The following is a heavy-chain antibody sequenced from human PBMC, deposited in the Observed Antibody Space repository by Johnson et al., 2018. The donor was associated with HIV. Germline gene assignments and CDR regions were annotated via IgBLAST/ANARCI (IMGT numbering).Heavy chain of an antibody. D-gene: IGHD2-21*01. Sequence: QMQLVESGGGVVQPGRSLRLSCAASGFTFSSYAMHWVRQAPGKGLDWVAVISDDGSNEYYADSVKGRFAISRDNSKNTLYLQMNSLKIEDTAEYYCTTDLIVVIPIVAVDVWGQGTTVTVSS. CDR3: TTDLIVVIPIVAVDV. J-gene: IGHJ3*01. CDR2: ISDDGSNE. CDR1: GFTFSSYA. V-gene: IGHV3-30*09.